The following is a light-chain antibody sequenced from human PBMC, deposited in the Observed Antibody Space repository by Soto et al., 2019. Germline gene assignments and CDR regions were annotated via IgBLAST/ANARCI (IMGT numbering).Light chain of an antibody. CDR3: QQRSNWSPST. J-gene: IGKJ1*01. Sequence: EIVLTQSPATLSLSPGERATLSCRASQSVSSYLAWYQQKPGQAPRLLIYDASNRATGIPARFSGSGSGTNFTLTISSLEPEDFVVYYCQQRSNWSPSTFGQGTKVDIK. CDR1: QSVSSY. CDR2: DAS. V-gene: IGKV3-11*01.